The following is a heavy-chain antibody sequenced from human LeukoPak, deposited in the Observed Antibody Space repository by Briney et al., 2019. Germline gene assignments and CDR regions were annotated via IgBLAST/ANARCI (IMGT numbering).Heavy chain of an antibody. J-gene: IGHJ4*02. V-gene: IGHV5-51*01. CDR2: IYPGDSDT. CDR3: ARKFGRYYYGSGSYYPTPQYFGY. Sequence: GESLQISCQCSGYTFTSYWIGWVRQLPGKGLEWMGIIYPGDSDTTYSPSFQGQVTISADKSISTAYLQWSSLKASDTAMYYCARKFGRYYYGSGSYYPTPQYFGYWGQGTLVTVSS. D-gene: IGHD3-10*01. CDR1: GYTFTSYW.